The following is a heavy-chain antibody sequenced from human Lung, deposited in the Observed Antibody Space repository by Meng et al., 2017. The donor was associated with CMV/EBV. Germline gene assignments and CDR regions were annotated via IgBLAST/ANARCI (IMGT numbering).Heavy chain of an antibody. J-gene: IGHJ4*02. CDR3: ARGLGYCSTTSCYSDY. Sequence: SGYTFTNYDNNWVRQAPGQGLEWMGWINPNTGDTVYAQNFQGRITFTGDTSMTTVYMDLSSLTSEDTAVYYCARGLGYCSTTSCYSDYWGQGTLVTVSS. CDR2: INPNTGDT. V-gene: IGHV1-8*03. D-gene: IGHD2-2*01. CDR1: GYTFTNYD.